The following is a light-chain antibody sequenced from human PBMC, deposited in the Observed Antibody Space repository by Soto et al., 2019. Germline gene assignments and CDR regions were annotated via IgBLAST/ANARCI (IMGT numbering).Light chain of an antibody. J-gene: IGLJ3*02. V-gene: IGLV1-47*01. CDR3: AAWDDTLDAQV. CDR2: RNN. Sequence: QSVLTQSPSASGTPGQRVTISCSGSRSNIGRNFAYWYQHVPGTAPRLLIQRNNERPSGVTDRFSGSKSGTSVSLAISGLRSEDEATYYCAAWDDTLDAQVFGGGTKLTVL. CDR1: RSNIGRNF.